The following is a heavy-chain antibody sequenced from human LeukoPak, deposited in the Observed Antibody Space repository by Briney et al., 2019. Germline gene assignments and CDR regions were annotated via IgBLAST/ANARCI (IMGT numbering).Heavy chain of an antibody. D-gene: IGHD2-2*01. CDR3: ASPRALYCSSTSCQTANGAFDI. Sequence: SVKVSCKASGGTFSSYTISWVRQAPGQGLEWMGRIIPILGVANYAQKFQGRVTITADKSTSTAYMELSSLRSEDTAVYYCASPRALYCSSTSCQTANGAFDIWGQGTMVTVSS. V-gene: IGHV1-69*02. CDR2: IIPILGVA. CDR1: GGTFSSYT. J-gene: IGHJ3*02.